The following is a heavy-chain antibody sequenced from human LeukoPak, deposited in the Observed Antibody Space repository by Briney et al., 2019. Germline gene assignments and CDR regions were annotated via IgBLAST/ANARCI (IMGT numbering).Heavy chain of an antibody. CDR1: GFTFSSYS. J-gene: IGHJ4*02. V-gene: IGHV3-21*01. CDR3: ARDGSLGYCSSTSCYKWAFDY. Sequence: PGGSLRLSCAASGFTFSSYSMNWVRQAPGKGLELVSSISSSSSYIYYADSVKGRFTISRDNAKNSLYLQMNSLRAEDTAVYYCARDGSLGYCSSTSCYKWAFDYWGQGTLVTVSS. CDR2: ISSSSSYI. D-gene: IGHD2-2*02.